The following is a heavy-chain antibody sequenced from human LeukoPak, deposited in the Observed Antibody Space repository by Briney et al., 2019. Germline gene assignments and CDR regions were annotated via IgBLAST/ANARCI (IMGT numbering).Heavy chain of an antibody. CDR2: IRYDGSNK. Sequence: PGGSLRLSCAASGFTFGSYGMHWVRQAPGKGLEWVAFIRYDGSNKYYADSVKGRFTISRDNSENTLYLQMNSLRAEDTAVYYCAKDGDYGDYALDYWGQGTLVTVSS. CDR1: GFTFGSYG. CDR3: AKDGDYGDYALDY. D-gene: IGHD4-17*01. V-gene: IGHV3-30*02. J-gene: IGHJ4*02.